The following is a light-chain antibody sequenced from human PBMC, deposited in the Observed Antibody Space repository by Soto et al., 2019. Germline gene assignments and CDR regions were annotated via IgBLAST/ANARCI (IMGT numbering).Light chain of an antibody. J-gene: IGKJ2*01. CDR3: QQYDNLYT. CDR1: QDISNY. CDR2: DAS. V-gene: IGKV1-33*01. Sequence: DIQMTQSPSSLSASAGDRVTITCQASQDISNYLNWYQQKPGKAPKLLIYDASNLETGVPSKFSGSGSGTDFTFTISSLQPEDIATYYYQQYDNLYTFGQGTKLEIK.